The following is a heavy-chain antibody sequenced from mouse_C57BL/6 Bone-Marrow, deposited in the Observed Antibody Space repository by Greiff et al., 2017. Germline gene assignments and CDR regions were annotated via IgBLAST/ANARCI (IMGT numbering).Heavy chain of an antibody. J-gene: IGHJ2*01. CDR3: SSFDGNYFDF. V-gene: IGHV14-4*01. CDR1: GFNIKDDY. D-gene: IGHD2-3*01. Sequence: EVQLQQSGAELVRPGASVKLSCTASGFNIKDDYIHWVKQRPEQGLEWIGWIDPEIGDTEYAPKFQGKATITSDTSSNTAYLPLSSLTSEDTAVYSCSSFDGNYFDFWGQGTPLTVAS. CDR2: IDPEIGDT.